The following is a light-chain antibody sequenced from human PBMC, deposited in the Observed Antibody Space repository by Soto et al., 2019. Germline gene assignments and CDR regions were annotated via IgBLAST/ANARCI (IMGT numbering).Light chain of an antibody. J-gene: IGKJ4*01. CDR2: GAS. Sequence: ETVMTQSPATLSVSPGVRATLSCRASQNINRNLAWYQQKPGQAPRLLIYGASTRVTGIPVRFSGSGSGTQFSLTISSLQSEDFAVYYCQQYNEWPPLTFGGGTKVEIK. CDR3: QQYNEWPPLT. V-gene: IGKV3D-15*01. CDR1: QNINRN.